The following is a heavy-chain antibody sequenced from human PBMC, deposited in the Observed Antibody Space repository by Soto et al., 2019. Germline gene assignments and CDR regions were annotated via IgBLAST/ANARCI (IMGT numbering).Heavy chain of an antibody. D-gene: IGHD6-13*01. CDR2: ISAYNGNT. V-gene: IGHV1-18*01. CDR3: VRDRVAEAGPFDD. Sequence: QVQLVQSGAKMEKPGASVTVSCKASGYTFSNYGTTWVRQAPGQGLEWMGWISAYNGNTAYAQNLQGRFTMTTDTSTNTSYMELRSLRADDTAVYYCVRDRVAEAGPFDDWGLGTLVTVSS. CDR1: GYTFSNYG. J-gene: IGHJ4*02.